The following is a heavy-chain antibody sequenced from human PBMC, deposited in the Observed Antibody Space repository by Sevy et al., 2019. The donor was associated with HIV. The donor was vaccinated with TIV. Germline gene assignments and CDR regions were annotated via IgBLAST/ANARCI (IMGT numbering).Heavy chain of an antibody. CDR2: ISHDERYK. CDR1: GFTFSNYD. Sequence: GGSLRLSCAASGFTFSNYDMHWVRQAPGKGLDWVAVISHDERYKNYAESVKVRFTNSRDNFKNTLFLQMDSLRPEDTAGYFCARLVSCGGDCYYLDSWGQGALVIVSS. J-gene: IGHJ4*02. V-gene: IGHV3-30*04. CDR3: ARLVSCGGDCYYLDS. D-gene: IGHD2-21*02.